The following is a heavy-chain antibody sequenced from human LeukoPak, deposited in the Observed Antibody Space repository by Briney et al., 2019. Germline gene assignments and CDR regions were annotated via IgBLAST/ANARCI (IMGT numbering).Heavy chain of an antibody. CDR3: ARYNWNYVNYYYYLDV. V-gene: IGHV3-21*01. D-gene: IGHD1-7*01. CDR1: GFTFSGHT. J-gene: IGHJ6*03. CDR2: ITSSSSYL. Sequence: SGGSLRLSCAASGFTFSGHTMSWVRQAPGKGLEWVASITSSSSYLYYGDSMKGRFTISRDDAENSLYLQMNSLRGEDTAVYYCARYNWNYVNYYYYLDVWGKGTTVTVSS.